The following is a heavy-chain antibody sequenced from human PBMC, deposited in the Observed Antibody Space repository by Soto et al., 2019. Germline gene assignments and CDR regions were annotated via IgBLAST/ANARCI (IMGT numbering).Heavy chain of an antibody. CDR2: IYPGDSDT. Sequence: PGESLKISCKGSGYSFTSYWIGWVRQMPGKGLEWMGIIYPGDSDTRYSPSFQGQVTISADKSISTAYLQWSSLKASDTAMYYCAGCPYSSGLYHWFDPWGQGTLVNGSS. D-gene: IGHD6-19*01. CDR3: AGCPYSSGLYHWFDP. CDR1: GYSFTSYW. V-gene: IGHV5-51*01. J-gene: IGHJ5*02.